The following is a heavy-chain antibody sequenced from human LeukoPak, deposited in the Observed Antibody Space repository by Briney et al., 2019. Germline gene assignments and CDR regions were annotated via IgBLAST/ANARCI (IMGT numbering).Heavy chain of an antibody. J-gene: IGHJ4*02. V-gene: IGHV4-59*08. CDR2: ILYTGST. CDR1: GGSISSNY. CDR3: ARLHGGKGQYYFDF. Sequence: PSETPSLTCTVSGGSISSNYWSWIRQPPGKGPEWIGYILYTGSTNYNPSLKSRVTISVDTSKNQFSLRLSSVTAADTAVYYCARLHGGKGQYYFDFWGQGTLVTVSS. D-gene: IGHD4-23*01.